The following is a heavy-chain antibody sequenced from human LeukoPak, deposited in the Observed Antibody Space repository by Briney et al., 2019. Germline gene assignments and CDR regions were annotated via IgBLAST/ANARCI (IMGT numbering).Heavy chain of an antibody. CDR3: ARESYYDSSGEFDY. D-gene: IGHD3-22*01. CDR1: GGSISSGSYY. CDR2: IYTSGST. V-gene: IGHV4-61*02. J-gene: IGHJ4*02. Sequence: SETLSLTCTVSGGSISSGSYYWSWIRQPAGKGLEWIGRIYTSGSTNYNPSLKSRVTISVDTSKNQFSLKLSSVTAADTAVYYCARESYYDSSGEFDYWGQGTLVTVSS.